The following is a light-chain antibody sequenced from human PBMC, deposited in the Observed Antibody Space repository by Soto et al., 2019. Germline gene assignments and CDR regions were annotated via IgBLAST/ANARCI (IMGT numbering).Light chain of an antibody. CDR1: QSVSSF. V-gene: IGKV3D-15*01. J-gene: IGKJ5*01. CDR3: QQHYNGQIT. CDR2: GLS. Sequence: EILMTQSPATLSVPPGERATLSCRASQSVSSFLAWYEHKPGEAPRLHMYGLSARATGTPARFSGSGSGTDFTLTISSLEPEDFVVYYCQQHYNGQITFGQGTRLEI.